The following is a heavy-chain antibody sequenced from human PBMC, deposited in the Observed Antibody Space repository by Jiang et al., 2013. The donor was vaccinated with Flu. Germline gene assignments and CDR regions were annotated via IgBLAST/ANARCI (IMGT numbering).Heavy chain of an antibody. D-gene: IGHD5-24*01. V-gene: IGHV6-1*01. CDR1: SDSAA. J-gene: IGHJ4*02. CDR3: VRDWRDAYFDY. CDR2: TYYRSRWYN. Sequence: SDSAAWNWSQASPHREALSGLGRTYYRSRWYNDYAVSVKSRITINPDTSKNQFSLQLNSVTPEDTALYYCVRDWRDAYFDYWGQGTLVTVSS.